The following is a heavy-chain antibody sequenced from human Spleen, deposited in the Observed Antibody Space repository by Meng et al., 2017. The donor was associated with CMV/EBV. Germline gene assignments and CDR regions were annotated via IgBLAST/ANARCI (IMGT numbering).Heavy chain of an antibody. CDR3: ARERGRDGTNNFDF. D-gene: IGHD5-24*01. CDR1: GGSFSDYY. V-gene: IGHV4-34*01. J-gene: IGHJ4*02. Sequence: QVQLQQWGAGLVKPSETLSRTGAYYGGSFSDYYWSWIRQPPGKGLDWIGEINHNRGTNYNPSFKSRVTITIDTSKNQFSLNLSSVTAADTAVYYCARERGRDGTNNFDFWGQGTLVTVSS. CDR2: INHNRGT.